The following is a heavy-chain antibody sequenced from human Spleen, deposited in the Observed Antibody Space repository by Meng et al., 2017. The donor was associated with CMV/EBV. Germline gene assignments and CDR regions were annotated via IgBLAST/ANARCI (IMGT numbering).Heavy chain of an antibody. Sequence: CPVSAGSISSRGSYWSWIRQHPGKGLEWIGYIYYTGSTYYNPSLKSRVAISVDTSKNQFSLKLRSVTAADTAVYYCARDFGGVTVCDHWGQGTLVTV. CDR2: IYYTGST. CDR1: AGSISSRGSY. V-gene: IGHV4-31*03. J-gene: IGHJ4*02. CDR3: ARDFGGVTVCDH. D-gene: IGHD4-17*01.